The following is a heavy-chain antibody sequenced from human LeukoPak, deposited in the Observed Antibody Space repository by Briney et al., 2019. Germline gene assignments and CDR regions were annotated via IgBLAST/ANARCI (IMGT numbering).Heavy chain of an antibody. J-gene: IGHJ6*03. CDR2: ISGSGGST. D-gene: IGHD3-16*02. CDR3: ASNYDYVWGSYRPGDSYYYYMDV. V-gene: IGHV3-23*01. Sequence: GGSLRLSCAASGFTFSSYGMSWVRQAPGKGLEWVSAISGSGGSTYYADSVKGRFTISRDNAKNSLYLQMNSLRAEDTAVYYCASNYDYVWGSYRPGDSYYYYMDVWGKGTTVTVSS. CDR1: GFTFSSYG.